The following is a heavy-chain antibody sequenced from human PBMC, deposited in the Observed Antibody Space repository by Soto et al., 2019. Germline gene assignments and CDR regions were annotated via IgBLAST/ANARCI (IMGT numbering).Heavy chain of an antibody. J-gene: IGHJ5*02. CDR1: GGSISSGGYY. CDR3: ARSGSGSYLQEGNWFDP. D-gene: IGHD3-10*01. Sequence: QVQLQESGPGLVKPSQTPSLTCTVSGGSISSGGYYWSWIRQHPGKGLEWIGYIYYSGSTYYNPSLKSRVTISVDTSKNQFSLKLSSVTAADTAVYYCARSGSGSYLQEGNWFDPWGQGTLVTVSS. CDR2: IYYSGST. V-gene: IGHV4-31*03.